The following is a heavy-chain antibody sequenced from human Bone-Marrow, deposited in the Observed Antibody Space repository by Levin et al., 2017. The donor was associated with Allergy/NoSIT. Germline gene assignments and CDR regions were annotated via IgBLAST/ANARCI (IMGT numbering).Heavy chain of an antibody. Sequence: PGGSLRLSCAAAGFNFRSYAMSWVRQAPGKGLEWVSAISHNGANTFYADSVKGRFAISRDISRNTLFLQMDNLRAEDTALYYCAKVKTNPPTAVFDSWGQGTLVTVSS. V-gene: IGHV3-23*01. CDR1: GFNFRSYA. D-gene: IGHD1-14*01. CDR3: AKVKTNPPTAVFDS. J-gene: IGHJ4*02. CDR2: ISHNGANT.